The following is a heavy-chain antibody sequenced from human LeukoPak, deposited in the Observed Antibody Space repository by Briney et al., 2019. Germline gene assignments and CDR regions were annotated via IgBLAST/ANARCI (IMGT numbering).Heavy chain of an antibody. D-gene: IGHD5-12*01. J-gene: IGHJ4*02. Sequence: SETLSLTCTVSGGSISSYYWSWIRQPPGKGLEWIGYIYYSGSTNYNPSLKSRVTISVDTSKNQFSLKLSSVTAADTAVYYCARLGLRLEGFDYWGQGTLVTVSS. CDR2: IYYSGST. CDR1: GGSISSYY. CDR3: ARLGLRLEGFDY. V-gene: IGHV4-59*08.